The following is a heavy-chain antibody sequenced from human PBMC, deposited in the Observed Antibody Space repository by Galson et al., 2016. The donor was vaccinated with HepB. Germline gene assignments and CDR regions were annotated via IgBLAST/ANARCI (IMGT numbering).Heavy chain of an antibody. D-gene: IGHD2/OR15-2a*01. CDR2: LNPDGGGT. CDR1: GYTFTNYY. Sequence: SVKVSCKASGYTFTNYYLHWVRQAPGQGLEWMGILNPDGGGTTYAQIFQGRVTMTRDSSTSTVDMELSSLRSEDTAVYYCARDKYYGRGPLDYWGQGTLVTVSS. CDR3: ARDKYYGRGPLDY. V-gene: IGHV1-46*01. J-gene: IGHJ4*02.